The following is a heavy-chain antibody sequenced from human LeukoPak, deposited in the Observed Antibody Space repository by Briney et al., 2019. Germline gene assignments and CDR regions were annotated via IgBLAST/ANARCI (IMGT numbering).Heavy chain of an antibody. J-gene: IGHJ4*02. CDR1: GFTFSSYW. CDR2: IKQDGTEK. CDR3: ARDRAPVRHDYSYFDY. Sequence: GGSLRLSCAASGFTFSSYWMSWVRQAPGKGLEWVANIKQDGTEKYYVDSVKGRFTISRDNTKKSLYLQMNSPRAEDTAVYYCARDRAPVRHDYSYFDYWGQGTLVTVSS. D-gene: IGHD4-11*01. V-gene: IGHV3-7*01.